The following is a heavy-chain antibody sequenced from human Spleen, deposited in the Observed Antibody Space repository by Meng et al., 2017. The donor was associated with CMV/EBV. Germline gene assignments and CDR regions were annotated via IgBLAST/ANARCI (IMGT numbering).Heavy chain of an antibody. D-gene: IGHD3-3*01. Sequence: GSLRLSCTVSGGSISSSSYCWSWIRQSPGQGLEWIGEINHSGSTNYNPSLKSRVDISVETSKNQFSLKLTSVTAADTAVYYCARGGLRFLEWLFPFEYWSQGTLVTVSS. CDR3: ARGGLRFLEWLFPFEY. V-gene: IGHV4-39*07. J-gene: IGHJ4*02. CDR2: INHSGST. CDR1: GGSISSSSYC.